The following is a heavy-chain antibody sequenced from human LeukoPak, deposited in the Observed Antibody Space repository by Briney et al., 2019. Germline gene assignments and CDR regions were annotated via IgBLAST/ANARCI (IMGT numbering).Heavy chain of an antibody. CDR2: IYYSGSS. CDR1: GGSIGSSSYY. J-gene: IGHJ5*02. D-gene: IGHD3-22*01. V-gene: IGHV4-39*01. Sequence: SETLSLTCAVSGGSIGSSSYYWGWIRQPPGKGLEWIGNIYYSGSSYYNPSLKSRVTISVDTSKNQFSLKLSSVTAADTAVYYCALYYYDSSGYSNWFDPWGQGILVTVSS. CDR3: ALYYYDSSGYSNWFDP.